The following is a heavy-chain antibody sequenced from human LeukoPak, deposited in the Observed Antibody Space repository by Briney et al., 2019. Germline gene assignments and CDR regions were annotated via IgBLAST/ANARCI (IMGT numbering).Heavy chain of an antibody. V-gene: IGHV3-30*18. Sequence: PGRSLRLSCAASGFTFSSYGMHRVRQAPGKGLEWVAVISYDGSNKYYADSVKGRFTISRDNSKNTLYLQMNSLRAEDTAVYYCAKDHVSYGDHYYFDYWGQGTLVTVSS. CDR1: GFTFSSYG. CDR2: ISYDGSNK. J-gene: IGHJ4*02. D-gene: IGHD4-17*01. CDR3: AKDHVSYGDHYYFDY.